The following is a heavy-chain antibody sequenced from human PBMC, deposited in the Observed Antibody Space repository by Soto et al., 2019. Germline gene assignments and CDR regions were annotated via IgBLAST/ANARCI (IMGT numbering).Heavy chain of an antibody. D-gene: IGHD2-15*01. CDR1: GGSFSGYY. J-gene: IGHJ6*04. CDR2: INHSGST. Sequence: LSLTCAVYGGSFSGYYWSWIRQPLGKGLEWIGEINHSGSTNYNPSLKSRVTISVDTSKNQFSLKLSSVTAEDTAVYYCARDDVLCDGGRCYGVPLDVWGKGTTVTVSS. V-gene: IGHV4-34*01. CDR3: ARDDVLCDGGRCYGVPLDV.